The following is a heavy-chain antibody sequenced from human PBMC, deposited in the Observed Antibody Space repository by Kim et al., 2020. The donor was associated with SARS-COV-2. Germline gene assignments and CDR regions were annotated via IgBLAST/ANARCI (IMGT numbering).Heavy chain of an antibody. CDR3: ASSPSYYDILTGYYKQDYYFDY. CDR2: ISSSSSYT. J-gene: IGHJ4*02. CDR1: GFTFSDYY. V-gene: IGHV3-11*06. D-gene: IGHD3-9*01. Sequence: GGSLRLSCAASGFTFSDYYMSWIRQAPGKGLEWVSYISSSSSYTNYADSVKGRFTISRDNAKNSLYLQMNSLRAENTAVYYCASSPSYYDILTGYYKQDYYFDYWGQGTLVTVSS.